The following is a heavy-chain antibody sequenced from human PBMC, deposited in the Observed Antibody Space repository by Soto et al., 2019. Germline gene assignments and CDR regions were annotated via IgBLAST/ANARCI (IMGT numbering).Heavy chain of an antibody. CDR2: ISAYNGNT. D-gene: IGHD6-6*01. Sequence: GYTFTSYGISWVRQAPGQGLEWLGWISAYNGNTNYAQKLQGRVTMTTDTSTSTAYMELRSLRSDDTAVYYCAREREYGYYYMDVWGKGTTVTVSS. CDR3: AREREYGYYYMDV. CDR1: GYTFTSYG. J-gene: IGHJ6*03. V-gene: IGHV1-18*01.